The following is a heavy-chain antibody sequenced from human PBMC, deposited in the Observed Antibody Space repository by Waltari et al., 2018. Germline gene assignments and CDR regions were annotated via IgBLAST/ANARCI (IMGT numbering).Heavy chain of an antibody. CDR3: ARGIAVAGRAIDY. D-gene: IGHD6-19*01. Sequence: QVQLQESGPGLVKPSETLSLTCTVSGGSISSYYWSWIRQPPGKGLEWIGYIYYSGSTNYNPSRKSRVTISVDTSKNQFSLKLSSVTAADTAVYYCARGIAVAGRAIDYWGQGTLVTVSS. CDR1: GGSISSYY. CDR2: IYYSGST. J-gene: IGHJ4*02. V-gene: IGHV4-59*01.